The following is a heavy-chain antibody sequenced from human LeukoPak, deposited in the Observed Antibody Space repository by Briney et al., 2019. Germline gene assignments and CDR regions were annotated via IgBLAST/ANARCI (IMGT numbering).Heavy chain of an antibody. D-gene: IGHD3-10*01. CDR2: IYYSGST. J-gene: IGHJ6*02. CDR3: ASRGSGSYCYYGMDV. V-gene: IGHV4-59*01. Sequence: PSETLSLTCTVSGGSISSYYWSWIRQPPGKGLEWIGYIYYSGSTNYNPSLKSRVTISVDTSKNQFSLKLSSVTAADTAVYYCASRGSGSYCYYGMDVWGQGTTVTVSS. CDR1: GGSISSYY.